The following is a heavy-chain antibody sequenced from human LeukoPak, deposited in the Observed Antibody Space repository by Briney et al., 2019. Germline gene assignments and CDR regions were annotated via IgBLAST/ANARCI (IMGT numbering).Heavy chain of an antibody. J-gene: IGHJ4*02. CDR1: GYSISSGYY. Sequence: SETLSLTCAVSGYSISSGYYWVWIGQPPGKGLEWIGGIYHRGGTYYNPSLNIRVIISLDTSKNQYSLELSSVTAADTAVYFCARGTTMASFDYWGQGTLVTVSS. CDR3: ARGTTMASFDY. CDR2: IYHRGGT. D-gene: IGHD1-1*01. V-gene: IGHV4-38-2*01.